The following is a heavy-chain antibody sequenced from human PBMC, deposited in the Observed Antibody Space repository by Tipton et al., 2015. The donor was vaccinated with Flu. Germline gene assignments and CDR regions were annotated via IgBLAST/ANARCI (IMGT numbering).Heavy chain of an antibody. CDR1: GGSIRGYY. V-gene: IGHV4-59*01. CDR3: ARGPPGPSIRAYYFDI. D-gene: IGHD2-21*01. CDR2: VYYTGST. J-gene: IGHJ4*02. Sequence: TLSLTCTVSGGSIRGYYWNWIRQFPGKGLDWIGFVYYTGSTNYESSLKSRFTISTDTSTNQVSLKMNSVIAADTAVSYCARGPPGPSIRAYYFDIWGQGALVTVSS.